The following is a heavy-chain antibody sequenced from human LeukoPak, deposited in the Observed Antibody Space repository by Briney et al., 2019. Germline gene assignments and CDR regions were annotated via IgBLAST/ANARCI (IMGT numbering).Heavy chain of an antibody. J-gene: IGHJ4*02. Sequence: ASVKVSCKASGGTFSSYAISWVRQAPGQGLEWMGGITPIFGTTNYAQKFQGRVTITADESTSTAYMELSSLTSEDTAIYYCARDSNDFWSGYRSWGQGTLVTVPS. V-gene: IGHV1-69*13. CDR3: ARDSNDFWSGYRS. CDR1: GGTFSSYA. CDR2: ITPIFGTT. D-gene: IGHD3-3*01.